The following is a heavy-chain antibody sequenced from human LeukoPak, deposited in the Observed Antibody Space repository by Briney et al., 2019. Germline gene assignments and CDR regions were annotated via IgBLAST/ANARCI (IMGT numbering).Heavy chain of an antibody. D-gene: IGHD3-16*01. V-gene: IGHV4-38-2*02. Sequence: SETLSLTCSVSGYSISSGYYWGWIRQPPGKGLEWIGFIHHSGSTNYNPSLRSRVAISVDTSENQFSLKLSSVTAADTAMYYCAREKIGTGTVLGKDYYYMDVWGKGTTVTVSS. CDR1: GYSISSGYY. J-gene: IGHJ6*03. CDR3: AREKIGTGTVLGKDYYYMDV. CDR2: IHHSGST.